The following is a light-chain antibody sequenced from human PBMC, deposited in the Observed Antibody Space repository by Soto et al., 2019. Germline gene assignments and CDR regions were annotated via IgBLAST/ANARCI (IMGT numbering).Light chain of an antibody. CDR1: QSISSN. Sequence: EIVMTQSPATLSVSPGERATLSCRASQSISSNLAWYQQNPGQAPRLVIYGASTRATGIPARFSGSGSGTEFTLTISSLQFEDFAVYYCQQYNNWPLTFGGGTKVEIK. V-gene: IGKV3D-15*01. CDR2: GAS. CDR3: QQYNNWPLT. J-gene: IGKJ4*01.